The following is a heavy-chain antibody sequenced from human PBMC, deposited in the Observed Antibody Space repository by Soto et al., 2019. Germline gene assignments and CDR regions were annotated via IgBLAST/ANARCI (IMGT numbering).Heavy chain of an antibody. D-gene: IGHD3-3*01. V-gene: IGHV3-23*01. Sequence: GGSLRLSCAASEFTFSNYAMSWVRQAPGKGLEWVSAITGSGGNTYHADSVKGRFTISRDNSKNILYLQMNSLRADDTAVYFCAKGSSSSRPYYFAHWGQGTLVTV. J-gene: IGHJ4*02. CDR2: ITGSGGNT. CDR1: EFTFSNYA. CDR3: AKGSSSSRPYYFAH.